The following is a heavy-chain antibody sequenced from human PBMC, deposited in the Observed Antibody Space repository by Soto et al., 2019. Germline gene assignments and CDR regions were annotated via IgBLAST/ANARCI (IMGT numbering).Heavy chain of an antibody. CDR1: GYTFSNVW. CDR2: IYPGDHET. J-gene: IGHJ4*02. V-gene: IGHV5-51*01. CDR3: ARSPRSSPYFDY. D-gene: IGHD6-13*01. Sequence: GGSLKISCHCSGYTFSNVWIGWGRQLPGKGLEWMGIIYPGDHETRYSPSFHGKVTISADKSINTAYLQWNSLEASDTAFYFCARSPRSSPYFDYWGQGALVTVSS.